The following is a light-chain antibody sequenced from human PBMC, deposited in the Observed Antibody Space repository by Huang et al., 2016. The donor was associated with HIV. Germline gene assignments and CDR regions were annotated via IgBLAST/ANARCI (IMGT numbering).Light chain of an antibody. J-gene: IGKJ4*01. V-gene: IGKV4-1*01. CDR1: QSLLYSSNNKNY. CDR2: WAA. Sequence: DIVMTQSPDTLAVSLGERATINCKSSQSLLYSSNNKNYLAWYQQRPGQSPKLLIYWAATRESGVPDRFSGSGSGTEFTLTSSSLQAEDVAVYYCQQFYTTPLTFGGGTKVEIK. CDR3: QQFYTTPLT.